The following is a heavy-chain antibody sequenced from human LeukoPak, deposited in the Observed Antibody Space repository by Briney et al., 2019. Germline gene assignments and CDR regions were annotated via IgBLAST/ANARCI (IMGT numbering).Heavy chain of an antibody. V-gene: IGHV3-30-3*01. Sequence: PGGSLRLSCAASGFTFRDYTMHWVRQAPGKGLEWVAVISYDGSNDYYAVSVKGRFTISRDNSKNTLYLQVNGLSADDTAVYYCVRGVGGAWSTFDYWGQGTLLTVSS. D-gene: IGHD1-26*01. CDR2: ISYDGSND. CDR1: GFTFRDYT. CDR3: VRGVGGAWSTFDY. J-gene: IGHJ4*02.